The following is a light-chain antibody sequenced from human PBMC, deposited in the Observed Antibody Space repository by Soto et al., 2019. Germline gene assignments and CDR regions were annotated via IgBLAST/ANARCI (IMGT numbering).Light chain of an antibody. CDR1: TSDIGNGFDS. Sequence: QSASVSASPGQSITISCTGTTSDIGNGFDSVSWYQHHPGKAPKLIIYEVRNRPSGVSSRFSASKSGNTASLTISGLQTDDEADYYCSSYTTSASPYVFGSGTKLTVL. CDR2: EVR. J-gene: IGLJ1*01. V-gene: IGLV2-14*01. CDR3: SSYTTSASPYV.